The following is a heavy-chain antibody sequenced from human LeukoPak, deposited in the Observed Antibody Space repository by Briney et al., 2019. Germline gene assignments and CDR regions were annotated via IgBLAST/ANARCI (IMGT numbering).Heavy chain of an antibody. CDR1: GGSFSGYY. D-gene: IGHD5-18*01. CDR2: INHSGST. CDR3: ARGGDTAMATGFDY. J-gene: IGHJ4*02. Sequence: SETLSLTCAVYGGSFSGYYWSWIRQPPGKGLEWIGEINHSGSTNYNPSPKSRVTISVDTSKNQFSLKLSSVTAADTAVYYCARGGDTAMATGFDYWGQGTLVTVSS. V-gene: IGHV4-34*01.